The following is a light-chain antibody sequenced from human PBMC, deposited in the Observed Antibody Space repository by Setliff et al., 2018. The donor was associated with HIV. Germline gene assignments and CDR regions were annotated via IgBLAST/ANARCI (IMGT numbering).Light chain of an antibody. CDR3: SSFAGSDTWI. Sequence: QSVLTQPASVSGSPGQSITISCTGSSSDIGGYTSVSWYQQHPGEVPKLMIYNVNKRPSGVSNRFSGSKSDNTASLTIIGLQAEDEADYYCSSFAGSDTWIFGGGTK. V-gene: IGLV2-23*02. CDR2: NVN. J-gene: IGLJ2*01. CDR1: SSDIGGYTS.